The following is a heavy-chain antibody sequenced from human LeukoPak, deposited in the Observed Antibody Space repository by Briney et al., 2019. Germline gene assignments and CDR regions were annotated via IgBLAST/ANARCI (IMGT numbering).Heavy chain of an antibody. CDR3: AKEYSQFESTSPLDY. D-gene: IGHD2-21*01. CDR1: EFTFSTYW. Sequence: GGSLRLSCAASEFTFSTYWMNWVRQVPGKGLEWVANIGPDGSQKYYVDSVKGRFTISRDNSKYTLSLQMNSLRAEDTAVYYCAKEYSQFESTSPLDYWGQGTLVTVSS. J-gene: IGHJ4*02. V-gene: IGHV3-7*03. CDR2: IGPDGSQK.